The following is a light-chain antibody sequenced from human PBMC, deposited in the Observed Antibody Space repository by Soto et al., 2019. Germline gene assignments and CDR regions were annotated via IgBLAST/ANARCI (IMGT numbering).Light chain of an antibody. J-gene: IGKJ1*01. CDR1: QSISTY. CDR3: QQSSSTPWT. V-gene: IGKV1-39*01. Sequence: DIQMTQSPSSLSASVGDEVTITCRASQSISTYLNWYQQTPGKAPKLLLYAASTLQSGVPSRFSGHGFGTDFTLSISSLQPEASSTYYCQQSSSTPWTFGQGTNVEFK. CDR2: AAS.